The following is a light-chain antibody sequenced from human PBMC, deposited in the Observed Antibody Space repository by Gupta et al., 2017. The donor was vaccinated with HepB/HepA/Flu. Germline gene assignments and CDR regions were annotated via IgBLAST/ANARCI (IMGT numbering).Light chain of an antibody. V-gene: IGLV2-23*02. Sequence: ITISCTGTSSDVGTYNLVSWYHQELGKAPKLMIYEVTKRPSGVSNRFSGSRSGNTASLTISGLQAEDEADYYCCSYAGSNTFVFGTGTKVTVL. CDR2: EVT. CDR1: SSDVGTYNL. J-gene: IGLJ1*01. CDR3: CSYAGSNTFV.